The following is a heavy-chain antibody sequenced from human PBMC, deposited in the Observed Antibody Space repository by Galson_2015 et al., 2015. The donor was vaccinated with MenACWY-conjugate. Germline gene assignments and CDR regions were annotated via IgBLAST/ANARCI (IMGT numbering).Heavy chain of an antibody. D-gene: IGHD3-10*01. J-gene: IGHJ5*02. CDR2: ISGGGDRT. V-gene: IGHV3-23*01. CDR1: GFAFSSYA. CDR3: TKRGVFGSGTSYTNIWFDA. Sequence: LRLSCAASGFAFSSYALSWVRQAPGKGLAWVSTISGGGDRTDYADSVKGRFTISRDNSKNTLFLQMNSLRAEDTAVYFCTKRGVFGSGTSYTNIWFDAWGQGTLVTVSS.